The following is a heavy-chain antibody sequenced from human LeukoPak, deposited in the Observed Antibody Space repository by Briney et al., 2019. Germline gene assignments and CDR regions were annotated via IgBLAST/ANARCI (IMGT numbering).Heavy chain of an antibody. J-gene: IGHJ4*02. CDR3: AREKRSSSSWADY. D-gene: IGHD6-13*01. CDR2: INHSGST. Sequence: GSLRLSCAASGFTFNSYAMSWVRQAPGKGLEWIGEINHSGSTNYNPSLKSRVTISVDTSKNQFSLKLSSVTAADTAVYYCAREKRSSSSWADYWGQGTLVTVSS. CDR1: GFTFNSYA. V-gene: IGHV4-34*01.